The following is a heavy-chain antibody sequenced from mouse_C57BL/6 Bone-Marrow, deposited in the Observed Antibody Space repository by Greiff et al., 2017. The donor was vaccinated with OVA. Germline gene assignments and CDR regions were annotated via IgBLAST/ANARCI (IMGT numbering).Heavy chain of an antibody. V-gene: IGHV1-81*01. CDR2: IYPRSGNT. CDR3: ARGGITTVVAYYSDY. CDR1: GYTFTSYG. D-gene: IGHD1-1*01. J-gene: IGHJ2*01. Sequence: QVQLQQSGAELARPGASVKLSCKASGYTFTSYGISWVKQRTGQGLEWIGEIYPRSGNTYYNEKFKGKATLTADKSSSTAYMELRSLTSEDSAVYFCARGGITTVVAYYSDYWGQGTTLTVSS.